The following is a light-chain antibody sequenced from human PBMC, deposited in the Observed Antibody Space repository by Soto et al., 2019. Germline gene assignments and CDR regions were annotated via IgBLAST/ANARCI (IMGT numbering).Light chain of an antibody. Sequence: IQMTQSPSYLSPSLGDIVTITCRASQSISRYLNWYQQKPGKAPKLLIYAASSLQSGVPARFSGSGSGTEFTLTISSLQSEDFAVYYCQQYNPITFGQGTRLE. CDR2: AAS. CDR3: QQYNPIT. V-gene: IGKV1-39*02. J-gene: IGKJ5*01. CDR1: QSISRY.